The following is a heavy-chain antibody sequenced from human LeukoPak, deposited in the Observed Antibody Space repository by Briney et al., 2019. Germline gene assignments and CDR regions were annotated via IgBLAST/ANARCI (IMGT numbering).Heavy chain of an antibody. CDR3: ARQQRGAFDY. CDR1: GDSVSSNTPA. CDR2: TYYRSKWYN. Sequence: SQTLSVTCAISGDSVSSNTPAWNWIRQSPSRGLEWLGRTYYRSKWYNDYAVSVRSRITINPVTAKNQFSLQLNSVTPEDTAVYYCARQQRGAFDYWGQGTLVTVSS. V-gene: IGHV6-1*01. J-gene: IGHJ4*02. D-gene: IGHD6-13*01.